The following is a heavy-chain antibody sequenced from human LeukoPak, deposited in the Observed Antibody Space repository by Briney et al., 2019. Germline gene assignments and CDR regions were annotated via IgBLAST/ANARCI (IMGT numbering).Heavy chain of an antibody. V-gene: IGHV3-11*06. CDR3: AGVGRWGALDI. Sequence: TGGSLRLSCAASGFTFSNYYMSWIRQAPGKGLEWVSYISGSSGSTNYADSVMGRFTISRDNAKNSLPLQMNSLRAGDTAVYFCAGVGRWGALDIWGQGTMVTVSS. D-gene: IGHD5-24*01. CDR2: ISGSSGST. CDR1: GFTFSNYY. J-gene: IGHJ3*02.